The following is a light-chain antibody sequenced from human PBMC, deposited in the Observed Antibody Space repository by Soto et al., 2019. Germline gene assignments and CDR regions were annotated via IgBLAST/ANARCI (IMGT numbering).Light chain of an antibody. CDR2: KAS. Sequence: DIQMTQSPSTLPASVGDRVTITCRAIQSISSWLAWYQQQPGKAPKLLIYKASSLESGVPSRFSGSGSGTDVTLTISSLQPDEFATYYCQQYNSYPWTFGQGTHVEIK. J-gene: IGKJ1*01. CDR3: QQYNSYPWT. CDR1: QSISSW. V-gene: IGKV1-5*03.